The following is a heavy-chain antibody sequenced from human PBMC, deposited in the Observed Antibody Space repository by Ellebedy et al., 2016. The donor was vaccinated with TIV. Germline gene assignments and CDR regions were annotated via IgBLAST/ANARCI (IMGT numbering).Heavy chain of an antibody. CDR1: GFTFSDNW. Sequence: PGGSLRLSCSASGFTFSDNWMTWVRQAPGKGLEWVANIKQDGSENYYVDSVKGRFTISRDNAKNSLYLQMNNLRVEDTAVYYCARGRSSGPPPGWGQGTLVTVSS. V-gene: IGHV3-7*03. D-gene: IGHD6-19*01. CDR3: ARGRSSGPPPG. CDR2: IKQDGSEN. J-gene: IGHJ4*02.